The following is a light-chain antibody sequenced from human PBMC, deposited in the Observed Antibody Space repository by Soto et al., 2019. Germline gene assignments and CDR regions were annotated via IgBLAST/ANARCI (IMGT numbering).Light chain of an antibody. CDR2: RAS. CDR3: QQHGSSPRT. J-gene: IGKJ4*01. V-gene: IGKV3-20*01. CDR1: QSVSSSY. Sequence: EIVLTQSPGTLSLSPGERATLSCRASQSVSSSYLAWYQQKPGQAPKVLIYRASSRATGIPDRFSGSGSGTDFTLTISRLEPEDFAVYYCQQHGSSPRTFGGGTKVDIK.